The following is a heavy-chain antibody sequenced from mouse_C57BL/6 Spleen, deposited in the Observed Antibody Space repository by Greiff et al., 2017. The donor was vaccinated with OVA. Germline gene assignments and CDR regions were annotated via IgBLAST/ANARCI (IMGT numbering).Heavy chain of an antibody. V-gene: IGHV1-64*01. CDR2: IHPNSGST. D-gene: IGHD1-1*01. J-gene: IGHJ2*01. CDR1: GYTFTSYW. CDR3: AISSTVVYFDY. Sequence: VQLQQPGAELVKPGASVKLSCKASGYTFTSYWMHWVKQRPGQGLEWIGMIHPNSGSTNYNEKFKSKATLTVDKSSSTAYMQLSSLTSEDSAVYYCAISSTVVYFDYWGQGTTLTVSS.